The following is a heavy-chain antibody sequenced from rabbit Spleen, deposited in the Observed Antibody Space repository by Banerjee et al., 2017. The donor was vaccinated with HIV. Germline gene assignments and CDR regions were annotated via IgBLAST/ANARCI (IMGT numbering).Heavy chain of an antibody. J-gene: IGHJ4*01. CDR1: GFSFSSRFY. Sequence: QSLEESGGDLVKPGASLTLTCTASGFSFSSRFYMCWVRQAPGKGLEWIACIDSGSSGDTYYASWAKGRFTISRTSSTTVTLQMTSLTAADTATYFCARDAGYGDFGYAAMWGQGTLVTVS. CDR2: IDSGSSGDT. CDR3: ARDAGYGDFGYAAM. D-gene: IGHD2-1*01. V-gene: IGHV1S40*01.